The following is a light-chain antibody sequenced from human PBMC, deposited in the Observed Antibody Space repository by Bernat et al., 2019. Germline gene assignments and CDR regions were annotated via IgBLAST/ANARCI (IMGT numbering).Light chain of an antibody. CDR2: EVT. V-gene: IGLV2-23*02. CDR1: SSDVGSYNL. Sequence: QSALTQPASVSGSPGQSITISCTGTSSDVGSYNLVSWYQQHPGKAPKLIIYEVTKRPSGGSNRFSGSKSGNTASLTISGLQPEDGADYFCCSYAGRSTFDVFGGGTELTVL. CDR3: CSYAGRSTFDV. J-gene: IGLJ2*01.